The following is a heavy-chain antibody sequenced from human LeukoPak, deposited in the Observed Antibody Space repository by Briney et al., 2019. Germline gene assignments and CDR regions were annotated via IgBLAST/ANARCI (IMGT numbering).Heavy chain of an antibody. CDR3: AKDLCGDTSCSSRGIDY. J-gene: IGHJ4*02. CDR2: ISYDGSNK. Sequence: GGSLRLSCAASGFTFNSYNMHWVRQAPGKGLEWVAVISYDGSNKYYADPVKGRFTISRDNFKNTVYLQMNSLRVEDTAIYYCAKDLCGDTSCSSRGIDYWGQGTLVTVSS. D-gene: IGHD2-2*01. V-gene: IGHV3-30*04. CDR1: GFTFNSYN.